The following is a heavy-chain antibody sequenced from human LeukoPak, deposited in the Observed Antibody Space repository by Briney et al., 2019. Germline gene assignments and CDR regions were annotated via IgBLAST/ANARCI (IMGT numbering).Heavy chain of an antibody. J-gene: IGHJ5*02. V-gene: IGHV3-23*01. CDR1: GFTFSAYA. CDR2: ISGSGGIT. CDR3: AKHDPRRVVITNWFDP. D-gene: IGHD3-22*01. Sequence: GGSLRLSCAASGFTFSAYAISWVRQAPGKGLEWVSAISGSGGITYYADSVKGRFTISRGNSKNTLYLQMNSLRAEDTAVYYCAKHDPRRVVITNWFDPWGQGTLVTVSS.